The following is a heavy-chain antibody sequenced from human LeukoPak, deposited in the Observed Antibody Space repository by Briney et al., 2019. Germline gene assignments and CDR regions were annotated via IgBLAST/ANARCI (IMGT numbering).Heavy chain of an antibody. V-gene: IGHV4-59*08. CDR1: GGSISSYY. J-gene: IGHJ5*02. D-gene: IGHD6-6*01. Sequence: SETLSLTCTVSGGSISSYYWSWIRQPPGKGLEWIGYIYYSGSTNYNPSLKSRVTISVDTSKNQFSLKLSSVTAADTAVYYCARLDSSSSFDPWGQGTLVTVSS. CDR2: IYYSGST. CDR3: ARLDSSSSFDP.